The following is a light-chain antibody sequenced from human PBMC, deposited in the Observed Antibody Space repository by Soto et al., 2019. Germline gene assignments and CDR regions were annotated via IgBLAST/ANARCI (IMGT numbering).Light chain of an antibody. J-gene: IGKJ1*01. V-gene: IGKV3-20*01. CDR3: QQCGTSPLT. Sequence: DIVLTQSPGTLSLSPGERATLSCRASQSVGNNYLTWYQQKPGQAPRLLIYDASNRATGTPDRFSGSGSGTDFTLTISRLEPEDFAVYYCQQCGTSPLTFGQGTRVEIK. CDR1: QSVGNNY. CDR2: DAS.